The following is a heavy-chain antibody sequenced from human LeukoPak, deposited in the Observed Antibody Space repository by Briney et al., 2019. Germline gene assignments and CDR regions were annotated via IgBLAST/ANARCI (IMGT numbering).Heavy chain of an antibody. J-gene: IGHJ4*02. CDR2: ISSSSSYI. Sequence: GGSLRLSCAASGFTFSSYSMNWVRQAPRKGLEWASSISSSSSYIYYADSVKGRFTISRDNAKNSLYLQMNSLRAEDTAVYYCATSPKPYCSGGSCYPPWGQGTLVTVSS. CDR1: GFTFSSYS. CDR3: ATSPKPYCSGGSCYPP. V-gene: IGHV3-21*01. D-gene: IGHD2-15*01.